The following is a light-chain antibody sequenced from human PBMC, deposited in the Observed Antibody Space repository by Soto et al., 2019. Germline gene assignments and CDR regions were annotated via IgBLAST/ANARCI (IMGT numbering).Light chain of an antibody. CDR1: QSVSSN. CDR3: QQSKNLPPIT. J-gene: IGKJ5*01. CDR2: GAS. Sequence: EIVMTQSQATLSVSPGERATLSCRASQSVSSNLAWYQQKPGHAPRLLIYGASTRATGIPARFSGSGSGTDFTLTISSLQAEDFAVYYCQQSKNLPPITFGQGTRLEIK. V-gene: IGKV3-15*01.